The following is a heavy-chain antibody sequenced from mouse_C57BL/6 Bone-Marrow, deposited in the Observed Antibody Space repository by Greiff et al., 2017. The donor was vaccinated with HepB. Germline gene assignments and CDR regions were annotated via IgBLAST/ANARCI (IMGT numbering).Heavy chain of an antibody. D-gene: IGHD1-1*01. CDR1: GFTFSSYG. CDR2: ISSGGSYT. CDR3: ARHDYGSSYGY. Sequence: DVQLVESGGDLVKPGGSLKLSCAASGFTFSSYGMSWVRQTPDKRLEWVATISSGGSYTYYPDSVKGRFTISRDNAKNTLYLQMSSLKSEDTAMYYCARHDYGSSYGYWGQGTTLTVSS. J-gene: IGHJ2*01. V-gene: IGHV5-6*01.